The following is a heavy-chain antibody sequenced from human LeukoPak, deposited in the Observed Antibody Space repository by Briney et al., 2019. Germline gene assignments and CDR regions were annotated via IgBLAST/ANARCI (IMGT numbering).Heavy chain of an antibody. CDR2: INAGNGNT. V-gene: IGHV1-3*01. CDR1: GYTFTSYA. D-gene: IGHD3-10*01. J-gene: IGHJ5*02. Sequence: GASVKVSCKASGYTFTSYAMHWVRQAPGQRLEWMGWINAGNGNTKYSQKFQGRVTITRDTSASTAYMELSSLRSEDTAVCYCARDRWPQVRGVIWWFDPWGQGTLVTVSS. CDR3: ARDRWPQVRGVIWWFDP.